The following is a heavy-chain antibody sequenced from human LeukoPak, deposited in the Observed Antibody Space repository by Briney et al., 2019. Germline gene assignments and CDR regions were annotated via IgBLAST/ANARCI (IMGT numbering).Heavy chain of an antibody. J-gene: IGHJ4*02. CDR3: AKFRGRTGYYFDY. Sequence: GGSLRLSCAASGFTFGSYAMSWVRQAPGEGLEWVSAISGSGGSTYYADSVKGRFTISRDNSKNTLYLQMNSLRAEDTAVYYCAKFRGRTGYYFDYWGQGTLVTVSS. CDR1: GFTFGSYA. CDR2: ISGSGGST. D-gene: IGHD2-8*02. V-gene: IGHV3-23*01.